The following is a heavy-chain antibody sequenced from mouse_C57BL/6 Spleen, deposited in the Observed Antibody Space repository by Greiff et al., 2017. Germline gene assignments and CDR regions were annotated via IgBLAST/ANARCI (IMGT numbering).Heavy chain of an antibody. D-gene: IGHD1-1*01. CDR1: GYSITSGYY. CDR3: AREEFITTVVGAMDE. V-gene: IGHV3-6*01. Sequence: VQLKESGPGLVKPSQSLSLTCSVTGYSITSGYYWNWIRQFPGNKLEWMGYITYDGSNNYNPSLKNRISITRDTSKNQFFLKLNSVTTKDTATYYCAREEFITTVVGAMDEWGKGTSVTVAS. CDR2: ITYDGSN. J-gene: IGHJ4*01.